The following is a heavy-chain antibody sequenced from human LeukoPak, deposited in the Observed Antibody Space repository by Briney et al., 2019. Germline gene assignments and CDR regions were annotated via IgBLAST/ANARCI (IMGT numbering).Heavy chain of an antibody. V-gene: IGHV3-23*01. CDR1: GFTFSSYA. Sequence: GASLRLSCAASGFTFSSYAMSWVRQAPGKGLEWVSAINGSGGSTYYEDSVKGRFTISRDNSKNTLYLQMNSLRAEDTAVYYCAKDGGEVPAAIPYYFDYWGQGTLVTVSS. CDR2: INGSGGST. CDR3: AKDGGEVPAAIPYYFDY. D-gene: IGHD2-2*01. J-gene: IGHJ4*02.